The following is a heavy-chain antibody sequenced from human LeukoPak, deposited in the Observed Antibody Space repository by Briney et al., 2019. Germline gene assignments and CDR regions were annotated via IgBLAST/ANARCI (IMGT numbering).Heavy chain of an antibody. CDR2: ISVSGENT. J-gene: IGHJ4*02. D-gene: IGHD3-10*01. CDR1: GFTFSSYA. CDR3: AKYGSGTYYNGLH. Sequence: PGRSLRLSCAASGFTFSSYAMTWVSQAPGKGLQWDSTISVSGENTYYADSVKGRFTISRDISKSTLYLQMNSLRDEDTALYYCAKYGSGTYYNGLHWGQGTLVTVSS. V-gene: IGHV3-23*01.